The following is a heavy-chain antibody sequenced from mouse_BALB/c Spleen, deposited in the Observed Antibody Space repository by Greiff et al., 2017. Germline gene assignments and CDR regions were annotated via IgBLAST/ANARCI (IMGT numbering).Heavy chain of an antibody. J-gene: IGHJ1*01. CDR1: GYAFSSYW. D-gene: IGHD1-2*01. V-gene: IGHV1-80*01. CDR2: IYPGDGDT. CDR3: ARRGLTTAILYWYFDV. Sequence: QVQLQQSGAELVRPGSSVKISCKASGYAFSSYWMNWVKQRPGQGLEWIGQIYPGDGDTNYNGKFKGKATLTADKSSSTAYMQLSSLTSEDSAVYFCARRGLTTAILYWYFDVWGAGTTVTVSS.